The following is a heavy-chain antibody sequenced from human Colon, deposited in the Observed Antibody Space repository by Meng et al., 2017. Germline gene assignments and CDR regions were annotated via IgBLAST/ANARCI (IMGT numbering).Heavy chain of an antibody. J-gene: IGHJ4*02. CDR3: TTWYGEY. CDR2: TYYRSEWQN. V-gene: IGHV6-1*01. D-gene: IGHD3-10*01. Sequence: VQVQPSGSGLVKPSQTLPLHCAISGDSVSSNRALWHWVRQSPSRGLEWLGQTYYRSEWQNHYGVSVKSRITINADTSRNHFSLHLNSVTPEDTAVYYCTTWYGEYWGQGTLVTVSS. CDR1: GDSVSSNRAL.